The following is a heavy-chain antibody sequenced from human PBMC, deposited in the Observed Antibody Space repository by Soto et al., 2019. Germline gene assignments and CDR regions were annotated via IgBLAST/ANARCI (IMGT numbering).Heavy chain of an antibody. CDR2: IYYSGST. Sequence: SETLSLTCTVSGGSISSYYWSWIRQPPGKGLEWIGYIYYSGSTNYNPSLKSRVTISVDTSKNQFSLKLSSVTAADTAVYYCARGDYGGIQDYWGQGTLVTVSS. CDR1: GGSISSYY. CDR3: ARGDYGGIQDY. V-gene: IGHV4-59*01. D-gene: IGHD4-17*01. J-gene: IGHJ4*02.